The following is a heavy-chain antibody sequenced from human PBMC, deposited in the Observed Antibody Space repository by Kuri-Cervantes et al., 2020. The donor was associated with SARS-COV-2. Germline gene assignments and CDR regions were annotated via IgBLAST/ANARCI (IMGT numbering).Heavy chain of an antibody. CDR3: ARVRTYCSSTSCYTGYFQH. CDR1: GFTFTSSA. V-gene: IGHV1-58*02. CDR2: IVVGSGNT. D-gene: IGHD2-2*02. J-gene: IGHJ1*01. Sequence: SVKVSCKASGFTFTSSAMQWVRQARGQRLEWIGWIVVGSGNTNYAQKFQERVTITRDMSTSTAYMELRSLRSDDTAVYYCARVRTYCSSTSCYTGYFQHWGQGTLVTVSS.